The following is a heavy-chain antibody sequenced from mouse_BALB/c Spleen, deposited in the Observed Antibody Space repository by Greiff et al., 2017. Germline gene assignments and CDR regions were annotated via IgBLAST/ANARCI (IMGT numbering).Heavy chain of an antibody. CDR3: AKHEGLKGAMDY. V-gene: IGHV2-6-5*01. J-gene: IGHJ4*01. D-gene: IGHD1-3*01. CDR2: IRGGGST. CDR1: GFSLTDYG. Sequence: VKLVESGPGLVAPSQSLSITCTVSGFSLTDYGVSWIRQPPGKGLEWLGVIRGGGSTYYNSALKSRLSISKDNSKSQVFLKMNSLQTDDTAMYYCAKHEGLKGAMDYWGQGTSVTVSS.